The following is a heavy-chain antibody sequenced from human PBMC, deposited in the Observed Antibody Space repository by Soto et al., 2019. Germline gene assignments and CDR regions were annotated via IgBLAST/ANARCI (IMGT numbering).Heavy chain of an antibody. Sequence: QVQLQQWGAGLLKPSETLSLTCAVNGGSFTGYYWSWVRQPPGKGLEWIGEVKDGGVTNYSPSLRRRVTISSDAPKKQFSLKVTSVTAADTAVYYCTRGQEGVVATHWDQGTLVTVSS. D-gene: IGHD5-12*01. CDR2: VKDGGVT. CDR3: TRGQEGVVATH. J-gene: IGHJ4*02. V-gene: IGHV4-34*01. CDR1: GGSFTGYY.